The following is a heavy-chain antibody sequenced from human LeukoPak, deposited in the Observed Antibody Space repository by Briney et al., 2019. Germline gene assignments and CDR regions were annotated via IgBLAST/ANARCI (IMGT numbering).Heavy chain of an antibody. Sequence: PSETLSLTCTVSGGSIISYYWSWIRQPAGKGLEWIGRIYTSGSTNYNPSLKSRVTMSVDTSKNQFSLKLSSVTAADTAVYYCAREDDYGSGSGKSFDYWGPGTLVTVSS. D-gene: IGHD3-10*01. CDR1: GGSIISYY. CDR3: AREDDYGSGSGKSFDY. V-gene: IGHV4-4*07. CDR2: IYTSGST. J-gene: IGHJ4*02.